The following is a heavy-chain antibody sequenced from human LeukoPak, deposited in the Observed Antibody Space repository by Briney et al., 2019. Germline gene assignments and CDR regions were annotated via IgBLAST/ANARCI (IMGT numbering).Heavy chain of an antibody. V-gene: IGHV1-18*01. Sequence: ASVKVSCKASGYTFTSYGISWVRQAPGQGLEWMGWISAYNGNTNYAQKFQGRVTMTRNTSISTAYMELSSLRSEDTAVYYCARGPVAAAALDYYYYMDVWGKGTTVTVSS. CDR2: ISAYNGNT. J-gene: IGHJ6*03. CDR1: GYTFTSYG. D-gene: IGHD6-13*01. CDR3: ARGPVAAAALDYYYYMDV.